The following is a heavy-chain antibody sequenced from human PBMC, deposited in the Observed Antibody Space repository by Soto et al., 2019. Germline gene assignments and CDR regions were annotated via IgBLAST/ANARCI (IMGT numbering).Heavy chain of an antibody. V-gene: IGHV3-23*01. CDR1: GLTFGKFV. Sequence: GGSRRLSCAASGLTFGKFVMRWVRQTAGTGLEXVSTIXXTXAXTXYXXXXKGRFTVSRDNSKNTSYLHLPTLRAEHTALYYGTKASSDRNHMEVWGPGTTVTVSS. CDR3: TKASSDRNHMEV. CDR2: IXXTXAXT. J-gene: IGHJ6*02.